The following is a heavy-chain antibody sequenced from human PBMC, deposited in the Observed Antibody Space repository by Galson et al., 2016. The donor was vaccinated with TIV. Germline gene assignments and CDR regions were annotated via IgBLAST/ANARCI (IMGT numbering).Heavy chain of an antibody. V-gene: IGHV2-70*11. D-gene: IGHD3-22*01. CDR2: IDWDDDK. CDR1: GFSLHTDGMC. CDR3: ARISGYYDSSGHYIPRSFDY. Sequence: PALVKPTQTLTLTCTFSGFSLHTDGMCVNWIRQPQGKALEWLARIDWDDDKSYSPSLKTRLTISKDTAKNQVVLTMTNMDPVDTATYYCARISGYYDSSGHYIPRSFDYWGQGALVTVSS. J-gene: IGHJ4*02.